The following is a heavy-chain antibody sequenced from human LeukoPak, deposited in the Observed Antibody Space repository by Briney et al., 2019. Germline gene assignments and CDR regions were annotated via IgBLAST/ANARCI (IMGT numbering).Heavy chain of an antibody. J-gene: IGHJ6*03. Sequence: PSETLSLTCTVSGGSISSGSYYWSWIRQPAGKGLEWIGRIYTSGSTNYNPSLKSRVTISVDTSKNQFSLKLSSVTAADTAVYYCAREGGSSGWCRVNYYYYMDVWGKGTTVTVSS. CDR3: AREGGSSGWCRVNYYYYMDV. V-gene: IGHV4-61*02. CDR2: IYTSGST. CDR1: GGSISSGSYY. D-gene: IGHD6-19*01.